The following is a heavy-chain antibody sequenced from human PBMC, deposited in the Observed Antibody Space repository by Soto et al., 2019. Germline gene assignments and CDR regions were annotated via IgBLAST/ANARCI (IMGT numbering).Heavy chain of an antibody. V-gene: IGHV3-9*01. D-gene: IGHD3-9*01. CDR1: GFTFDDHG. CDR2: ISWNSGSI. Sequence: EVDLVESGGGLAQPGRSLRLSCVASGFTFDDHGMHWVRQIPGRGLEWVSGISWNSGSIGYAESVKGRFTIFRDNAKNSLYSEMNSLIQEDTALYYCVRDTSSGWHLKDHWGQGVQVSVSS. CDR3: VRDTSSGWHLKDH. J-gene: IGHJ4*02.